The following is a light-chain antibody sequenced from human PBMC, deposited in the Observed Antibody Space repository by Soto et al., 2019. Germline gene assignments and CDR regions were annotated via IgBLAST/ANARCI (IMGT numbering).Light chain of an antibody. CDR2: EIS. CDR1: NSDIGDYNY. V-gene: IGLV2-14*01. J-gene: IGLJ2*01. CDR3: SSFTSDSTLV. Sequence: SALTQPASVSGSPGQSITISCTGTNSDIGDYNYVSWYQQYPDTAPTLIIFEISSRLSGVSDRFSGSKSGNTASLTISGLQPEDEAHYYCSSFTSDSTLVFGGGTKLTVL.